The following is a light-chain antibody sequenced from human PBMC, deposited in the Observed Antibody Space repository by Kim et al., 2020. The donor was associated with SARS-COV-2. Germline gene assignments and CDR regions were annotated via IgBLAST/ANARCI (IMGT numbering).Light chain of an antibody. CDR1: SSDVV. V-gene: IGLV2-23*02. CDR3: CSYEGTVV. CDR2: EVN. J-gene: IGLJ2*01. Sequence: QSALTQPASVSGSPGQSITISCTGASSDVVYWYQHPPGEALTLIVFEVNKRPSQISNRFSGSQSANTASLTIAGLQVEDEANYYCCSYEGTVVFGGGTQLTVL.